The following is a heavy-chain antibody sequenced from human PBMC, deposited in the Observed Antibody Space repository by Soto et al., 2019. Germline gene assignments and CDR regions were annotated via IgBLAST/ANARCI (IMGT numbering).Heavy chain of an antibody. Sequence: PGGSRRLSCAASGFPLSTYGMTWVRQAPGKGLEWVSAITGTGGNTYYVDSVKGRFTSSRDNSKNMLYLQVNSLRVEDTAVYYCARIRGYWYGLDVWGQGTTVTVSS. CDR3: ARIRGYWYGLDV. CDR2: ITGTGGNT. CDR1: GFPLSTYG. J-gene: IGHJ6*02. V-gene: IGHV3-23*01.